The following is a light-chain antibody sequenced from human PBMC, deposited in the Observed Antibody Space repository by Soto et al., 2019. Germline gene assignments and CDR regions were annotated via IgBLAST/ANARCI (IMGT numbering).Light chain of an antibody. CDR3: QQANSFPLT. J-gene: IGKJ3*01. CDR2: SSS. Sequence: DIQMTQSPSFVSASLGDRVTIACRASQGISTWVVWYQQKPGAAPKLLIHSSSNLQSGVPSRFSGSGSGTDFTLTISSLQPEDFATYYCQQANSFPLTFGPGTKVDIK. CDR1: QGISTW. V-gene: IGKV1-12*01.